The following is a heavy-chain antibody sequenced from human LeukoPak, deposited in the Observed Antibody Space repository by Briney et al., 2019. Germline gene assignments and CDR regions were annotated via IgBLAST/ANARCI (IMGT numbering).Heavy chain of an antibody. CDR3: AREGITIFGVVIGAFDI. J-gene: IGHJ3*02. D-gene: IGHD3-3*01. CDR2: IIPIFGTA. V-gene: IGHV1-69*05. CDR1: GGTFSSYA. Sequence: ASVKVPCKASGGTFSSYAISWVRQAPGQGLEWMGGIIPIFGTANYAQKFQGRVTITTDESTSTAYMELSSLRSEDTAVYYCAREGITIFGVVIGAFDIWGQGTVVTVSS.